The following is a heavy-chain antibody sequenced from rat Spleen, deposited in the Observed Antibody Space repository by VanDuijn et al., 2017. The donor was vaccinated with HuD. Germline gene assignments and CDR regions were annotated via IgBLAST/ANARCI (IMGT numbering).Heavy chain of an antibody. Sequence: EVQLVESGEGLVQPGRSLKLSCAASGFTFSDYYMAWVRQAPTKGLEWVASISYDGGSTYYRDSVKGRFVISKEDDKNTGYLQMNNLRSEDTAIYYCTSGGMTTRWNWFAYWGQGTLVTVSS. CDR2: ISYDGGST. D-gene: IGHD1-7*01. J-gene: IGHJ3*01. CDR1: GFTFSDYY. CDR3: TSGGMTTRWNWFAY. V-gene: IGHV5-20*01.